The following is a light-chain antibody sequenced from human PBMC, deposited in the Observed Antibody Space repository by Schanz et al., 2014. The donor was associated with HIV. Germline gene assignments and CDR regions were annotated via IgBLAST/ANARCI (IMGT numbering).Light chain of an antibody. V-gene: IGKV3-15*01. CDR2: GAS. J-gene: IGKJ3*01. CDR1: QTVSNN. CDR3: QQYGSS. Sequence: EIVMTQSPGTLSVSPGERATLSCRASQTVSNNLAWYQQKPGQAPRLLIYGASTRVTGIPARFSGSGSGTEFTLTISRLEPEDFAVYYCQQYGSSFGPGTKVESK.